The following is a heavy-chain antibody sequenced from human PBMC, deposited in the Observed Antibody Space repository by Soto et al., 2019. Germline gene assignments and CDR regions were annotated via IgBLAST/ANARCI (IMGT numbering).Heavy chain of an antibody. CDR2: IYHSGST. Sequence: TLSLTYAVSCGTISSGGYSCSCIRQPPGKGLEWIGYIYHSGSTYYNPSLKSRVTISVDRSKNQFSLKLSSVTAADTAVYYCASGLVTTLHYWGQGTLVTVSS. CDR1: CGTISSGGYS. V-gene: IGHV4-30-2*01. CDR3: ASGLVTTLHY. J-gene: IGHJ4*02. D-gene: IGHD4-17*01.